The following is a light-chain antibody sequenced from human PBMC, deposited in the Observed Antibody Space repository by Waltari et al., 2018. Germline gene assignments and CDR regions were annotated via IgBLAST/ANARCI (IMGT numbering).Light chain of an antibody. CDR2: YDS. CDR1: NIESKS. V-gene: IGLV3-21*04. J-gene: IGLJ1*01. CDR3: QVWDANTDPGV. Sequence: SYVLTQPPSVSVAPGKTASITCGGNNIESKSVHWYQQKPGQAPILFISYDSDRPSGIPERFSGSNSGNTATLTISRVEAGDEADYYGQVWDANTDPGVFGTGTEVTVL.